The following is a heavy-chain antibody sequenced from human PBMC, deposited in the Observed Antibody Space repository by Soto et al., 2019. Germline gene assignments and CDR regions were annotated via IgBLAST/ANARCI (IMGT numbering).Heavy chain of an antibody. V-gene: IGHV4-34*01. CDR3: ARLADNFDY. J-gene: IGHJ4*02. Sequence: PSETLSLTCAVYGGSFSGYYWSWIRQPPGKGLEWIGEINHSGSTNYNPSLKSRVTISVDTSKNQFSLKLSSVTAADTAVYYCARLADNFDYWGQGTLVTVS. D-gene: IGHD2-15*01. CDR1: GGSFSGYY. CDR2: INHSGST.